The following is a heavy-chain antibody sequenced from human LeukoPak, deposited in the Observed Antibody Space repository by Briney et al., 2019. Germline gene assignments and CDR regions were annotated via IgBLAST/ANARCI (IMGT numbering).Heavy chain of an antibody. V-gene: IGHV4-31*03. D-gene: IGHD2-2*01. J-gene: IGHJ4*02. Sequence: SQTLSLTCTVSGGSISSGGYYWSWIRQHPGKGLEWIGYIYYSGSTYYNPSLKSRVTISVDTSKNQSSLKLSSVTAADTAVYYCGVIVVVPAAPAGDYWGQGTLVTVSS. CDR1: GGSISSGGYY. CDR3: GVIVVVPAAPAGDY. CDR2: IYYSGST.